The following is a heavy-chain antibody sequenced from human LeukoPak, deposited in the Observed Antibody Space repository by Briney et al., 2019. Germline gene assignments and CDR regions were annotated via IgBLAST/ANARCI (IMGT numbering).Heavy chain of an antibody. Sequence: LGNPTQTLTLTCTFSGFSLSASELCVSWIRQPPGKGLERIGEINHSASINYNPSLKSRVTISVDTSKNQFSLKLSSVTAADTAVYYCARHFRIAAGGRGYYYYYYMDVWGKGTTVTISS. V-gene: IGHV4-34*01. D-gene: IGHD6-13*01. J-gene: IGHJ6*03. CDR3: ARHFRIAAGGRGYYYYYYMDV. CDR1: GFSLSASE. CDR2: INHSASI.